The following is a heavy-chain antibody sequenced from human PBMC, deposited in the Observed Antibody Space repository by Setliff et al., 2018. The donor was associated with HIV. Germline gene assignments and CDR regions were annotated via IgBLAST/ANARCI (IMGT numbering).Heavy chain of an antibody. J-gene: IGHJ4*02. CDR2: ITSSGRTT. V-gene: IGHV3-11*01. CDR1: GFTFSDYY. Sequence: PGGSLRLSCAASGFTFSDYYLHWIRQAPGKGLEWVSCITSSGRTTYYADSVKGRFTISRDNAKSSLFLQMNSLRADDTALYYCARRLNSGRYQDYWGQGTLVTV. D-gene: IGHD1-26*01. CDR3: ARRLNSGRYQDY.